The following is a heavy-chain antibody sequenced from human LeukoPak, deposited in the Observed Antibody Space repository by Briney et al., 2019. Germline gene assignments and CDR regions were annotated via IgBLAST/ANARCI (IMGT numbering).Heavy chain of an antibody. J-gene: IGHJ5*02. CDR3: TTDRMIYATNWAVSWFDP. CDR2: VKTKGDGGAA. CDR1: GFTFSSYE. D-gene: IGHD2-8*01. Sequence: PGGSLRLSCAASGFTFSSYEMNWVRRAPGKGLEWVGRVKTKGDGGAADYAAPVKGRFTISRDDSTKTLYLQMNSLKTEDTAVYYCTTDRMIYATNWAVSWFDPWGQGTLVTVSS. V-gene: IGHV3-15*01.